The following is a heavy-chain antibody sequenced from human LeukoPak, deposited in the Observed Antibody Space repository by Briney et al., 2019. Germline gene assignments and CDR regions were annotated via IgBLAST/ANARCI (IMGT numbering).Heavy chain of an antibody. Sequence: ASVKVSCKASGYTFTDYYMHWVRQAPAQGLEWMGWINPNSGGTNSAQKFQGRVTMTRDTSISTGYMELSRLRSDDTAVYYCARGVSGYFYLFDCWGQGTLVTVSS. D-gene: IGHD3-22*01. CDR1: GYTFTDYY. CDR3: ARGVSGYFYLFDC. J-gene: IGHJ4*02. CDR2: INPNSGGT. V-gene: IGHV1-2*02.